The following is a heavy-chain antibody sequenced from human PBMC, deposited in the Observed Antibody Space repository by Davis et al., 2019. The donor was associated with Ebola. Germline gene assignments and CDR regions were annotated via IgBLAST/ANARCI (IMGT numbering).Heavy chain of an antibody. J-gene: IGHJ6*02. CDR1: AGSISRYY. CDR3: ARGEHCSSTSCFMYYYYGMDV. CDR2: IYYRVST. V-gene: IGHV4-59*08. D-gene: IGHD2-2*01. Sequence: MPSETLSLTCTVSAGSISRYYWSWIRQPPGKGLEWIGYIYYRVSTNYNPSLKSRVTISVDTSKNQFSLKLSSVTAADTAVYYCARGEHCSSTSCFMYYYYGMDVWGQGTTVTVSS.